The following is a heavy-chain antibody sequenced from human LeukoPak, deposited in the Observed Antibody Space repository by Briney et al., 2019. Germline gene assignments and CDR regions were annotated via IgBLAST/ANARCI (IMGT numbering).Heavy chain of an antibody. V-gene: IGHV1-18*01. CDR1: GGTFSSYA. D-gene: IGHD3-22*01. CDR3: ARENYYDCSGSPSASAPVDP. Sequence: GASVKVSCKASGGTFSSYAISWVRQAPGQGPEWMGWISAYNGDTNYAQNFQGRVTMTRDTSTSTVYMELRSLRSDDTAVYYCARENYYDCSGSPSASAPVDPLGQGTLGTVSS. J-gene: IGHJ5*02. CDR2: ISAYNGDT.